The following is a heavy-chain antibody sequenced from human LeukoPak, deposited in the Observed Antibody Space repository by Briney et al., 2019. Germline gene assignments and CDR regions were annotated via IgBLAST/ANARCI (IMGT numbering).Heavy chain of an antibody. V-gene: IGHV3-48*04. CDR1: GFTFSNYN. J-gene: IGHJ5*02. CDR2: ISSSSGII. Sequence: GGSLRLSCAASGFTFSNYNMNWVRQAPGKGLEWVSFISSSSGIIYYADSVKGRFTISRDNAKNSLYLQMDSLRVEDTAVYYCATDFNRGFDPWGQGTLVTVSS. CDR3: ATDFNRGFDP.